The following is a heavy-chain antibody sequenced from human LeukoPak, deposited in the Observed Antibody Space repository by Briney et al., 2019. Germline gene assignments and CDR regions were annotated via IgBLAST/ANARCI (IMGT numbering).Heavy chain of an antibody. J-gene: IGHJ4*02. CDR2: IYYSVNT. V-gene: IGHV4-59*01. Sequence: PSGTLSLTCTVSGGSISSYYWSWIRQPPGKGLEWIGYIYYSVNTNYNPSLKSRVTISVDTSKNQFSLKLSSVTAADTAVYYCARGGPLYNWNYDPFDYWGQGTLVTVSS. CDR1: GGSISSYY. D-gene: IGHD1-7*01. CDR3: ARGGPLYNWNYDPFDY.